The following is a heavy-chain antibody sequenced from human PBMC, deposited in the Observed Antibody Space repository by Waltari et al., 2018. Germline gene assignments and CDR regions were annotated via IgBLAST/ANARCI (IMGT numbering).Heavy chain of an antibody. J-gene: IGHJ4*02. CDR2: INPKIGDT. CDR1: GSPFIAYY. Sequence: QLQGVQSGAEVKKPGAAGSVPCRACGSPFIAYYVHWLRQAPGQGLEWMGWINPKIGDTRSAQGFQGRVTMTRDTSINTVYMELRSLRSDDTAVYYCARGPSHGGFDYWGQGTLVTVSS. V-gene: IGHV1-2*02. D-gene: IGHD3-16*01. CDR3: ARGPSHGGFDY.